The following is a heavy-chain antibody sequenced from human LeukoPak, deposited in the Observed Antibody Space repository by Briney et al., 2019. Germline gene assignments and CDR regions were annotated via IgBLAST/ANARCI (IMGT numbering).Heavy chain of an antibody. Sequence: ASVKVSCKASGGTFSSYAISWVRQAPGQGLEWMGGIIPIFGTANYAQKFQGRVTITADESTSTAYMELSSLRSEDTAVYYCARDRGYCSSTSCQGTNWFDPWGQGTLVTVSS. CDR2: IIPIFGTA. CDR3: ARDRGYCSSTSCQGTNWFDP. V-gene: IGHV1-69*01. J-gene: IGHJ5*02. D-gene: IGHD2-2*01. CDR1: GGTFSSYA.